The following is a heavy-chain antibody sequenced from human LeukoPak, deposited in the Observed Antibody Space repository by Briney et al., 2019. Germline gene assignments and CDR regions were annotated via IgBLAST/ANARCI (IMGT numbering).Heavy chain of an antibody. CDR3: ARQSRDSRSTGYYYYYYMDV. CDR1: GYSFTSYW. J-gene: IGHJ6*03. Sequence: GESLKISCKGSGYSFTSYWIGWVRQMPGKGLEWMGIIYPGDSDTRYSPSFQGQVTISADKSISTAYLQWSSLKASDTAMYYCARQSRDSRSTGYYYYYYMDVWGKGTTVTVSS. V-gene: IGHV5-51*01. D-gene: IGHD3-22*01. CDR2: IYPGDSDT.